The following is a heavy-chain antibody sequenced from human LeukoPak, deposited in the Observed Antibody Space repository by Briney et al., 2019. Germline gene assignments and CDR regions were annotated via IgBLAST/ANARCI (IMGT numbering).Heavy chain of an antibody. CDR2: IIPNSGGT. D-gene: IGHD2-8*01. V-gene: IGHV1-2*02. J-gene: IGHJ4*02. CDR1: GFTFTGYY. CDR3: ARGDVVLMVYAAPEYYFDY. Sequence: ASVNVSCKASGFTFTGYYMHWVRQAPGQGLEWMGWIIPNSGGTNYAQKFQGRVTMTRDTSITTAYMELSRLRSDDTAVYYCARGDVVLMVYAAPEYYFDYWGQGTLVTVSS.